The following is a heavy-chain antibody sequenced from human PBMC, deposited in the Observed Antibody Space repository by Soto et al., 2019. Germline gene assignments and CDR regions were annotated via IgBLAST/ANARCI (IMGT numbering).Heavy chain of an antibody. CDR2: INSDGSST. V-gene: IGHV3-74*01. J-gene: IGHJ4*02. D-gene: IGHD2-21*01. Sequence: EVQLVESGGGLVQPGGSLRLSCAASGFTFSSYWMHWVRQAPGKGLVWVSRINSDGSSTSYADSVKGRFTISRDNAKNTLYLQMNSLRAKDTAVYYCARDPAFPGYWAYFDYWGQGTLVTVSS. CDR3: ARDPAFPGYWAYFDY. CDR1: GFTFSSYW.